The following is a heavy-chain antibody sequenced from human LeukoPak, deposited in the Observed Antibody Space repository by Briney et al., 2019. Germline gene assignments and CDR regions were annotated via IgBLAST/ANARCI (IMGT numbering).Heavy chain of an antibody. CDR2: MNPKSGDT. D-gene: IGHD3-10*01. Sequence: ASVKVSCKASGYSFTNYDINWVRQATGQGLEWMGWMNPKSGDTGYSQKFQGRVFITRDTSINTAYMELSSLGSDDTAVYYCARVGARITMVRGVKSKNWFDPWGQGTLVTVSS. V-gene: IGHV1-8*03. J-gene: IGHJ5*02. CDR3: ARVGARITMVRGVKSKNWFDP. CDR1: GYSFTNYD.